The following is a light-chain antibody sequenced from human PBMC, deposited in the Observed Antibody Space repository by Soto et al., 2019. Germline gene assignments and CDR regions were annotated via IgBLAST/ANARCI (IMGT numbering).Light chain of an antibody. CDR3: GSYGGRYRVWV. CDR1: SSDVGGYDY. J-gene: IGLJ3*02. V-gene: IGLV2-11*01. CDR2: DVS. Sequence: QSALTQPRSVSGSPGQSVTISCSGTSSDVGGYDYVSWYQQHPGNAPKLMIYDVSERPSGVPDRFSGSKSGNTASLTISGLRAEDEADYYCGSYGGRYRVWVFGGGTKLTVL.